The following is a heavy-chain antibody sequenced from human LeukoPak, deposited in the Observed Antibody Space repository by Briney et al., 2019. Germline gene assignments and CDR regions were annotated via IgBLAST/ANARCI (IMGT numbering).Heavy chain of an antibody. J-gene: IGHJ4*02. CDR1: GFTFSTYG. V-gene: IGHV3-30*02. D-gene: IGHD5-18*01. CDR2: IRDDGSNK. CDR3: AKDFDGYTYGNLDY. Sequence: GGSLRLSCAASGFTFSTYGMHWVRQAPGKGLEWVAFIRDDGSNKYYADSVKGRFTISRDNSKNTLYLQMNSLRAEDTAVYSCAKDFDGYTYGNLDYWAREPWSPSPQ.